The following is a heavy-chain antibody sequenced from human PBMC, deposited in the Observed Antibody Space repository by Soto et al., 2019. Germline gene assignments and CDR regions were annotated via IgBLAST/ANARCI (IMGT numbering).Heavy chain of an antibody. V-gene: IGHV3-48*02. CDR2: ISYDSDTI. CDR1: GFTFGTYS. D-gene: IGHD3-3*01. Sequence: GGSLRLSCAGSGFTFGTYSMNWVRQAAGKGLEWIAYISYDSDTIQYADSVKGRFTISRDNAKNSLYLQMSSLRDEDTAVYYCARLYYDYVWGQGTTVTVSS. J-gene: IGHJ6*02. CDR3: ARLYYDYV.